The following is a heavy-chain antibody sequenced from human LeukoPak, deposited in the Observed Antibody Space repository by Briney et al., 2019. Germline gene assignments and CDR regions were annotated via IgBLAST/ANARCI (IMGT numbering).Heavy chain of an antibody. CDR3: ARHALHYDSLTGHYYHDMDV. CDR2: IYYSGST. D-gene: IGHD3-9*01. Sequence: PSETLSLTCSVSGGSISSYYWSWIRRPPGKGLEWVGYIYYSGSTDYNPSLKSRVAISLDTPRNQFFLKLTSVTAADTAVYFCARHALHYDSLTGHYYHDMDVWGQGTTVTVSS. CDR1: GGSISSYY. J-gene: IGHJ6*02. V-gene: IGHV4-59*08.